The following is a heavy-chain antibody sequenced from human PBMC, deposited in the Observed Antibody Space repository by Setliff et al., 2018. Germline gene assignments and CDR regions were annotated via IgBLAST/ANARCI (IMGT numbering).Heavy chain of an antibody. J-gene: IGHJ5*02. Sequence: PGGSLRLSCAASGFTFSSYWMSWGRQAPGKGLEWVANIKQDGSEKYYVDSVKGRFTISRDNAKNSLYLQMNCLRAEDTAVYYCVMGSGALGVNNWFDPWGQGTLVTVSS. CDR3: VMGSGALGVNNWFDP. D-gene: IGHD3-10*01. CDR2: IKQDGSEK. V-gene: IGHV3-7*01. CDR1: GFTFSSYW.